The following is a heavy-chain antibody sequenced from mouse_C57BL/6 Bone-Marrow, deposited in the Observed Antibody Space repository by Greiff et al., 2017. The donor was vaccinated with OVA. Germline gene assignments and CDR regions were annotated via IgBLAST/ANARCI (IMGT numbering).Heavy chain of an antibody. CDR1: GFTFSSYG. J-gene: IGHJ2*01. V-gene: IGHV5-6*02. CDR3: ARRGGVPFDY. Sequence: EVKLQESGGDLVKPGGSLKLSCAASGFTFSSYGMSWVRQTPDKRLEWVATISSGGSYTYSPDSVKGRFTISRDNAKNTLYLQMSSLKSEDTAMYYCARRGGVPFDYWGQGTTLTVSS. D-gene: IGHD1-1*02. CDR2: ISSGGSYT.